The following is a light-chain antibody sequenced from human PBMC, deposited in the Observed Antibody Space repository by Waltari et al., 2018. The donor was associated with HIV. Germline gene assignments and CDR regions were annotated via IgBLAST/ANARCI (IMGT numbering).Light chain of an antibody. Sequence: DMEMTQFPDSLAVSLNERATINCKSSQSVLYSSNNKNYLAWYQQKPGQPPKLLIYWASTRESGVPDRFSGSGSGTDFTLTISSLQAEDVAVYYCQQYYSLPLTFGPGTKVDIK. CDR1: QSVLYSSNNKNY. V-gene: IGKV4-1*01. CDR2: WAS. CDR3: QQYYSLPLT. J-gene: IGKJ3*01.